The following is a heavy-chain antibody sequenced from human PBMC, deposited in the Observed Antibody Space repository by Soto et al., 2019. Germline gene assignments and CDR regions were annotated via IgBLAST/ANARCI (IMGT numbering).Heavy chain of an antibody. Sequence: QVRLQESGPGLVKPSETLSLTCTVSRGSITSYYWSWVRQPPGKGLEWIGYIYYSGTTNYNPSLKSRVTFSVDTSKNQFSLELTSVTAADTAVYYCARGTGGGIAVAGRRVDNWGQGTLVTVSS. CDR2: IYYSGTT. V-gene: IGHV4-59*01. CDR1: RGSITSYY. J-gene: IGHJ4*02. D-gene: IGHD6-19*01. CDR3: ARGTGGGIAVAGRRVDN.